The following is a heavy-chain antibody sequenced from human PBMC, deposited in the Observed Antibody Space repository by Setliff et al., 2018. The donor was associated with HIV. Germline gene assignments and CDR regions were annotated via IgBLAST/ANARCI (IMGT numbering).Heavy chain of an antibody. CDR1: GGSISSYY. V-gene: IGHV4-59*08. Sequence: SETLSLTCTVSGGSISSYYWNWIRQPPGKGLEWIGYIYYRGSTNYKPSLKSRVTISVDMSKNQFSLRLSSVTAADTAVYYCARRWGEAFDYWGQGTLVTVSS. J-gene: IGHJ4*02. CDR3: ARRWGEAFDY. CDR2: IYYRGST. D-gene: IGHD1-26*01.